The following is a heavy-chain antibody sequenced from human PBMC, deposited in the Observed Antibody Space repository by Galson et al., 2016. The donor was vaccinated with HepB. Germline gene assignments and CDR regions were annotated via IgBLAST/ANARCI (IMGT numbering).Heavy chain of an antibody. Sequence: SLRLSCAASGLTFNSYEMSWVRQGPGKGLEWVSYIGRSGSPIYYADSVQGRFTISRDNAKNSLYLQMNSLRAEDTAVYYCARDVVGAAFDSWGQGTLVTVSS. CDR3: ARDVVGAAFDS. CDR2: IGRSGSPI. D-gene: IGHD1-26*01. V-gene: IGHV3-48*03. CDR1: GLTFNSYE. J-gene: IGHJ4*02.